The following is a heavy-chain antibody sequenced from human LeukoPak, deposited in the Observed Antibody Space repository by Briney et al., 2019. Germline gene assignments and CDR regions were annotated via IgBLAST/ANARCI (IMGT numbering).Heavy chain of an antibody. Sequence: PSETLSLTCTVSGGSISSGSYYWGWIRQPPGKGLEWIGSIYHSGRTYYNPSLKSRVTISVDTSRNQFSLILSSVTAADTAVYYCARSFARYDIFNGYHGRPYDDWGQGTLVTVSS. D-gene: IGHD3-9*01. J-gene: IGHJ4*02. CDR1: GGSISSGSYY. CDR3: ARSFARYDIFNGYHGRPYDD. CDR2: IYHSGRT. V-gene: IGHV4-39*07.